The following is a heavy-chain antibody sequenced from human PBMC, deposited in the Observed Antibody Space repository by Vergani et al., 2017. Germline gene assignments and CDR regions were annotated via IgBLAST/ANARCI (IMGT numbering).Heavy chain of an antibody. D-gene: IGHD3-3*01. J-gene: IGHJ4*02. CDR3: ARGSGYIFDY. V-gene: IGHV3-74*02. CDR2: INSDGSST. Sequence: EVQLVESGGGLVQPGGSLRLSCAASGFTVSSNYMSWVRQAPGKGLEWVSRINSDGSSTSYADSVKGRFTISRDNAKNTLYLQMNSLRAEDTAVYYCARGSGYIFDYWGQGTLVTVSS. CDR1: GFTVSSNY.